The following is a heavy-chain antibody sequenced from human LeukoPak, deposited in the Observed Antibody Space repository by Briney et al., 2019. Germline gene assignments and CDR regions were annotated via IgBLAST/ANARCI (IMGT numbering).Heavy chain of an antibody. Sequence: PGGSLRLSCAASGFTFSSYWMSWVRQAPGKGLEWVANIKQDGSEKYYVDSVKGRFTISRDSAKNSLFLQMNSLRADDTAVYYCARDHAFSYYYYYMDVWGKGTTVTVSS. CDR1: GFTFSSYW. D-gene: IGHD3-3*01. CDR3: ARDHAFSYYYYYMDV. V-gene: IGHV3-7*01. J-gene: IGHJ6*03. CDR2: IKQDGSEK.